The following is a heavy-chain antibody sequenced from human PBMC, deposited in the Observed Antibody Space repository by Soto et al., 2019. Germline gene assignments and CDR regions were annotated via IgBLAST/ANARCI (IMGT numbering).Heavy chain of an antibody. CDR3: ARHAPYCSSTSHCAYGMDV. CDR1: GGSISSYY. J-gene: IGHJ6*02. CDR2: IYYSGST. Sequence: PSETLSLTCTVSGGSISSYYWSWIRQPPGKGLEWIGYIYYSGSTHYNPSLKSRVTISVGTSKNQFSLKLSSVTAADTAVYYCARHAPYCSSTSHCAYGMDVWGQGTTVTVSS. V-gene: IGHV4-59*08. D-gene: IGHD2-2*01.